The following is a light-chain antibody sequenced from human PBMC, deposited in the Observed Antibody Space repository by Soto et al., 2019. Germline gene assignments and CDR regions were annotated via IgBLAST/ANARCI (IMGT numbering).Light chain of an antibody. CDR2: AGS. Sequence: DIQMTQSPSSLSASVGDRVTITCRASQSISIYVNWYQQKPGEAPILLIYAGSSLQSGVPSRFGGSGSGTDFTFTITSLQPEDFATYYCQQSYSTPTFGGGTKVEIK. CDR1: QSISIY. V-gene: IGKV1-39*01. CDR3: QQSYSTPT. J-gene: IGKJ4*01.